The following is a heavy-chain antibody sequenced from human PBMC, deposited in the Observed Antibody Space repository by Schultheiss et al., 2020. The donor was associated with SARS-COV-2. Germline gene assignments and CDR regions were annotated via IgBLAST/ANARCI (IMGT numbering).Heavy chain of an antibody. CDR2: ISSSGSTI. J-gene: IGHJ6*02. CDR3: VKDGGYDFVERLLGGMDV. V-gene: IGHV3-11*01. D-gene: IGHD5-12*01. CDR1: GGSISSGGYY. Sequence: LSLTCTVSGGSISSGGYYWSWIRQAPGKGLEWVSYISSSGSTIYYADSVKGRFTISRDNAKNSLYLQMNSLRVEDTALYYCVKDGGYDFVERLLGGMDVWGQGTTVTVSS.